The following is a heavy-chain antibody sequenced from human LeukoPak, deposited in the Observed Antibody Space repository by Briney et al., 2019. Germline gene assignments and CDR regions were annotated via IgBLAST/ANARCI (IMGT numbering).Heavy chain of an antibody. Sequence: ASVKVSCKASGYTFTSYGISWVRQAAGQGLEWMGWISAYNGNTNYAQKLQGRVTMTTDTSTSTAYMELRSLRSDDTAVYYCARDDYYDSSGYYDYWGQGTLVTVSS. V-gene: IGHV1-18*01. CDR1: GYTFTSYG. D-gene: IGHD3-22*01. CDR3: ARDDYYDSSGYYDY. J-gene: IGHJ4*02. CDR2: ISAYNGNT.